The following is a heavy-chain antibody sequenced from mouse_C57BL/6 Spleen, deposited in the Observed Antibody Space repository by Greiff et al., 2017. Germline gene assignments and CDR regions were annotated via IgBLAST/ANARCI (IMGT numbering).Heavy chain of an antibody. CDR2: IDPETGGT. D-gene: IGHD2-12*01. CDR3: TRGRGLRHRDFDY. Sequence: VQLQQSGAELVRPGASVTLSCKASGYTFTDYEMHWVKQTPVHGLEWIGAIDPETGGTAYNQKFKGKAILTADKSSRTAYMGRRSLTSEDSAVYYCTRGRGLRHRDFDYWGQGTTLTVSS. V-gene: IGHV1-15*01. J-gene: IGHJ2*01. CDR1: GYTFTDYE.